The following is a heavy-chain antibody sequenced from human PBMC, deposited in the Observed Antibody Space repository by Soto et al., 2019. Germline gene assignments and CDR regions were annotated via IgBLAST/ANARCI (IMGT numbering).Heavy chain of an antibody. CDR1: GFTFSTYW. J-gene: IGHJ4*01. CDR3: VCGGHYCIY. CDR2: MDQDGSET. D-gene: IGHD2-21*01. V-gene: IGHV3-7*01. Sequence: EVQLVESGGGLVQPGGALRLSCAASGFTFSTYWMTWVRQPPGKGLEWVANMDQDGSETYYVDSVRGRFTVSSDNAKNSLYLQMNSLRVEDTAVYYCVCGGHYCIYWSHGPLLTLSP.